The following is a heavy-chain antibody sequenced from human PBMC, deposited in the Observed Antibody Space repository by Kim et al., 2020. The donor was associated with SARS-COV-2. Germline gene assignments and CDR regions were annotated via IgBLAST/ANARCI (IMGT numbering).Heavy chain of an antibody. CDR3: ASSNPPTYYYDSIPNWFDP. D-gene: IGHD3-22*01. Sequence: SVKVSCKASGGTFSSYAISWVRQAPGQGLEWMGRIIPILGIANYAQKFQGRVTITADKSTSTAYMELSSLRSEDTAVYYCASSNPPTYYYDSIPNWFDPWGQGTLVTVSS. J-gene: IGHJ5*02. CDR1: GGTFSSYA. V-gene: IGHV1-69*04. CDR2: IIPILGIA.